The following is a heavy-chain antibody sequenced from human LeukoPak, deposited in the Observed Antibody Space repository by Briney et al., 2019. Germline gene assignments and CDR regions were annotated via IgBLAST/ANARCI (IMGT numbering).Heavy chain of an antibody. CDR3: AREVWGLEY. CDR2: IKQDGSDK. V-gene: IGHV3-7*01. J-gene: IGHJ4*02. D-gene: IGHD2-21*02. Sequence: GGSLRLSCAASGFTFTKYWMTWVRQAPGKGLEWVGNIKQDGSDKNYMDSVKGRFTITRDNTKNSVYLQMSSLRAEDTAVYYCAREVWGLEYWGQGTLVTVSS. CDR1: GFTFTKYW.